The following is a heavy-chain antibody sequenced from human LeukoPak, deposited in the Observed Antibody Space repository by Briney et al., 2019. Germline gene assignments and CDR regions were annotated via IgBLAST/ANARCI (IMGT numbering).Heavy chain of an antibody. V-gene: IGHV6-1*01. D-gene: IGHD2-21*02. Sequence: SQTLSLTCAISGDSVSSNSAAWNWIRQSPSRGLEWLGRTYYRSKWYNDYAVSVKSRITINPDTSKNQFSLQLNSVTPEDTAVYYCARDTIVVVTPYYYYYMDVWGKGTTVTVSS. CDR2: TYYRSKWYN. CDR1: GDSVSSNSAA. CDR3: ARDTIVVVTPYYYYYMDV. J-gene: IGHJ6*03.